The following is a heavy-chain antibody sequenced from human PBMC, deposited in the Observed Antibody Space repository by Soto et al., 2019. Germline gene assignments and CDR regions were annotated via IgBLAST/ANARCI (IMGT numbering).Heavy chain of an antibody. CDR3: AMGFDY. Sequence: GVSLKLSSAASGFTFSSYSMSWVRQGPGKGLEWVSAISGSGGSTYYADSVKGRFTISRDDSKNTLYLQMNSLRAEDTAVYYCAMGFDYWGQGTLVNVSA. CDR1: GFTFSSYS. V-gene: IGHV3-23*01. J-gene: IGHJ4*02. CDR2: ISGSGGST.